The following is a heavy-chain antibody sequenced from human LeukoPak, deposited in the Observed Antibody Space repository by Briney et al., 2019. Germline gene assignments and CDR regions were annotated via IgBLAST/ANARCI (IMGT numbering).Heavy chain of an antibody. CDR3: TREVHWVDY. J-gene: IGHJ4*02. CDR2: IRQDGSEK. D-gene: IGHD7-27*01. V-gene: IGHV3-7*01. Sequence: GGSLGLSCIASGFTFSSYWMSWVRQAPGKRLEWVANIRQDGSEKYYVDSVKGRFTISRDNAKNSLFLQMNSLRAEDTAVYYCTREVHWVDYWGQGTLVTVSS. CDR1: GFTFSSYW.